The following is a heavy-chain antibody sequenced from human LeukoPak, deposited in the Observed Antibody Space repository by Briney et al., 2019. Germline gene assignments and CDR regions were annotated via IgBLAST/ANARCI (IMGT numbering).Heavy chain of an antibody. V-gene: IGHV3-7*01. Sequence: PGGSLRLSCAASGFTFTAHWMAWVRQAPGKGLEWVANMPRDGSVKYYVDSVKGRFTISRDNSKNSLFLQMNSLRAEDTGVYYCARSAGEWRGLDHWGQGTRVTVSS. CDR2: MPRDGSVK. D-gene: IGHD1-1*01. CDR3: ARSAGEWRGLDH. CDR1: GFTFTAHW. J-gene: IGHJ4*02.